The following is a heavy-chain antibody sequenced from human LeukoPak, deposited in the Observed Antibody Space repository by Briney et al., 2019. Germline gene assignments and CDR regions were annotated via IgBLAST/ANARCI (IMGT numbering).Heavy chain of an antibody. J-gene: IGHJ6*02. CDR3: ARDVNYYGSGSHGMDV. V-gene: IGHV4-31*03. Sequence: SETLSLTCSVYGGSFSGYYWSWIRQHPGKGLEWIGYIYYSGSTYYNPSLKSRVTISVDTSKNQFSLKLSSVTAADTAVYYCARDVNYYGSGSHGMDVWGQGTTVTVSS. CDR2: IYYSGST. D-gene: IGHD3-10*01. CDR1: GGSFSGYY.